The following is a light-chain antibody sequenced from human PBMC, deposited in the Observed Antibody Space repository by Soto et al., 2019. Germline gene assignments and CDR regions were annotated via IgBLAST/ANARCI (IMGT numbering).Light chain of an antibody. CDR2: AAS. CDR1: QGISNY. CDR3: QKYSSVPL. Sequence: DIQMTQSPSSLSASVGDRVTITCRASQGISNYIAWYQQKPGKAPKLLIYAASTLQSGVPSRFSASGSGTDFNLTISSLQSEDVATYSCQKYSSVPLFGPGTKVDIK. J-gene: IGKJ3*01. V-gene: IGKV1-27*01.